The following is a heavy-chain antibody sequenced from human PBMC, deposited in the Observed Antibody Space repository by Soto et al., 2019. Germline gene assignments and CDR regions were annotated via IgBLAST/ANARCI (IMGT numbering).Heavy chain of an antibody. CDR3: ARDQELGILTGYYMIDY. CDR2: IWYDGSNK. Sequence: GGSLRLSCAASGFTFSSYGMHWVRQAPGKGLEWVAVIWYDGSNKYYADSVKGRFTISRDNSKNTLYLQMNSLRAEDTAVYYCARDQELGILTGYYMIDYWGQGTLVTVSS. V-gene: IGHV3-33*01. D-gene: IGHD3-9*01. J-gene: IGHJ4*02. CDR1: GFTFSSYG.